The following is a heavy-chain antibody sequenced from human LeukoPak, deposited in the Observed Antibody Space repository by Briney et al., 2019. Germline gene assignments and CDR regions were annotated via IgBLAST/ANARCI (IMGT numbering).Heavy chain of an antibody. J-gene: IGHJ1*01. CDR2: ISYDGSNK. CDR1: GFTFSSYG. D-gene: IGHD2-15*01. CDR3: AKDRTATPTMRFQH. V-gene: IGHV3-30*18. Sequence: PGRSLRLSCAASGFTFSSYGMHWVRQAPGKGLEWVAVISYDGSNKYYADSVKGRFTISRDNSKNTLYLQMNSLRAEDTAVYYCAKDRTATPTMRFQHWGQGTLVTVSS.